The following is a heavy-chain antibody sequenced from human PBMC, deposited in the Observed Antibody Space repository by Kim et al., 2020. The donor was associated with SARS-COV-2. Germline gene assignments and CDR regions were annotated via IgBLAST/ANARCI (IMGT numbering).Heavy chain of an antibody. CDR3: ARATSSGYPYYYYGMDV. D-gene: IGHD3-22*01. CDR1: GYTFTSYD. CDR2: MNPNSGNT. Sequence: ASVKVSCKASGYTFTSYDINWVRQATGQGLEWMGWMNPNSGNTGYAQKFQGRVTMTRNTSISTAYMELSSLRSEDMAVYYCARATSSGYPYYYYGMDVWGQGTTVTVSS. J-gene: IGHJ6*02. V-gene: IGHV1-8*01.